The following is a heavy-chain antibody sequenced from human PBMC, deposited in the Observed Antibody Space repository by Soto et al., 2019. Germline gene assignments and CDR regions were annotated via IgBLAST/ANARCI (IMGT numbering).Heavy chain of an antibody. CDR2: IYYSGST. CDR1: GGSISSGGYY. Sequence: SLTCTVSGGSISSGGYYWSWIRQHPGKGLEWIGYIYYSGSTYYNPSLKSRVTISVDTSKNQFSLKLSSVTAADTAVYYCARDGHSYDSGDNGMDVWGQGTTVTVSS. V-gene: IGHV4-31*03. D-gene: IGHD3-22*01. CDR3: ARDGHSYDSGDNGMDV. J-gene: IGHJ6*02.